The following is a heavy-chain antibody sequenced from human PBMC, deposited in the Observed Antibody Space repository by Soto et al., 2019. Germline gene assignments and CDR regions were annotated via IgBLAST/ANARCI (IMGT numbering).Heavy chain of an antibody. CDR3: ARVMGDAVTPFRNNWFDP. CDR1: GGSISSHY. CDR2: IYYSGST. V-gene: IGHV4-59*06. D-gene: IGHD4-17*01. Sequence: SETLSLTCTVSGGSISSHYWSWIRQHPGKGLEWIGYIYYSGSTYYNPSLKSRVTISVDTSKNQFSLKLSSVTAADTAVYYCARVMGDAVTPFRNNWFDPWGQGTLVTVSS. J-gene: IGHJ5*02.